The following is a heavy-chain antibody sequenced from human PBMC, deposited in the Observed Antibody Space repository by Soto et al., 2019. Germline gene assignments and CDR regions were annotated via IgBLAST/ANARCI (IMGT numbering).Heavy chain of an antibody. J-gene: IGHJ4*02. D-gene: IGHD2-15*01. Sequence: SETLSLTCAVYGGSFSGYYWSWIRQPPGKGLEWIGEINHSGSTNYNPSLKSRVTISVDTSKNQFSLKLCSVTAADTAVYYCARLREGVVAATSYYFDFWGQGTLVTVSS. CDR3: ARLREGVVAATSYYFDF. CDR1: GGSFSGYY. V-gene: IGHV4-34*01. CDR2: INHSGST.